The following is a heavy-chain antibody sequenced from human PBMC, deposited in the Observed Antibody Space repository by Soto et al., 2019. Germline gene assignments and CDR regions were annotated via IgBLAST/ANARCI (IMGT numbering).Heavy chain of an antibody. CDR2: IYYSGST. J-gene: IGHJ6*02. CDR3: ARGLRITIFGVVSTPNYYYYYGMDV. Sequence: SETLSLTCTVSGGSISSYYWSWIRQPPGKGLEWIGYIYYSGSTNYNPSLKSRVTISVDTSKNQFSLKLSSVTAADTAVYYCARGLRITIFGVVSTPNYYYYYGMDVWGQGTTVTVSS. CDR1: GGSISSYY. D-gene: IGHD3-3*01. V-gene: IGHV4-59*01.